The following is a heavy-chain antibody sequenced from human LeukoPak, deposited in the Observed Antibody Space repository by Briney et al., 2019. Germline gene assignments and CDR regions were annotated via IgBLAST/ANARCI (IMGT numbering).Heavy chain of an antibody. D-gene: IGHD2-2*01. Sequence: SGGSLRLSCAASGFSFSSYAMSWVRQAPGRGLEWVSALTGAGGTTYYADSVRGRFTVSRDNSKNTLFLQMEGLRAEDTAVYYCARPPGDCNSTSCYVYYYYMGVWGKGTTVTVSS. V-gene: IGHV3-23*01. CDR2: LTGAGGTT. CDR3: ARPPGDCNSTSCYVYYYYMGV. J-gene: IGHJ6*03. CDR1: GFSFSSYA.